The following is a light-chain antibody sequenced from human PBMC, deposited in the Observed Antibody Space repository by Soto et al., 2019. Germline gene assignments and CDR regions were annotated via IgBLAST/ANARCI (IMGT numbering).Light chain of an antibody. V-gene: IGKV1-39*01. J-gene: IGKJ5*01. CDR2: DAS. CDR1: QSINIY. Sequence: DVQLPQSPSSLSASVGDRVTISCRSSQSINIYVNWYQHKSGKSPELLIFDASNLQSGVPSRFSGGESGPDFTLTLNRHPAEEFATYYGQQGYNNPITFGQGTRLDIK. CDR3: QQGYNNPIT.